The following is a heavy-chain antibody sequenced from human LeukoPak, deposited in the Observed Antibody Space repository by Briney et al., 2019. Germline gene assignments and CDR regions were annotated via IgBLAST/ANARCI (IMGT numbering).Heavy chain of an antibody. CDR3: ARGPVGGTTYNDGDAFDI. Sequence: SETLSLTCTVSGYSISSRYYWSWIRQPPGKGLEWIGYIYYSGSTNYNPSLKSRVTISVDTSKNQFSLKLSSVTAADTAVYYCARGPVGGTTYNDGDAFDIWGQGTMVTVSS. D-gene: IGHD1-7*01. CDR2: IYYSGST. V-gene: IGHV4-61*01. CDR1: GYSISSRYY. J-gene: IGHJ3*02.